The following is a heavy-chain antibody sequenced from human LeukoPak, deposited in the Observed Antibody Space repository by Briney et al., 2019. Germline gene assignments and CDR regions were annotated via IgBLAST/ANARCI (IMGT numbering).Heavy chain of an antibody. D-gene: IGHD4-17*01. CDR1: GYTFTSYG. V-gene: IGHV1-18*01. CDR2: ISAYNGDT. Sequence: ASVKVSCKASGYTFTSYGINWVRQAPGQGLEWMGWISAYNGDTNYAQKLQGRVTMTTDTSTSTAYMELRSLRSDDTAVYYCARDLPVTTSWFDPWGQGTLVTVSS. J-gene: IGHJ5*02. CDR3: ARDLPVTTSWFDP.